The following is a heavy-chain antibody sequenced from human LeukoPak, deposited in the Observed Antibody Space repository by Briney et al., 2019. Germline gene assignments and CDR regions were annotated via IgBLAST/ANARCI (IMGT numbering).Heavy chain of an antibody. J-gene: IGHJ4*02. CDR1: GFTFSSYS. V-gene: IGHV3-30*02. CDR3: AKDLWSGFDY. CDR2: IRYDGSNK. D-gene: IGHD3-3*01. Sequence: GGSLRLSCAASGFTFSSYSMNWVRQAPGKGLEWVAFIRYDGSNKYYADSVKGRFTISRDNSKNTLYLQMNSLRAEDTAVYYCAKDLWSGFDYWGQGILVTVSS.